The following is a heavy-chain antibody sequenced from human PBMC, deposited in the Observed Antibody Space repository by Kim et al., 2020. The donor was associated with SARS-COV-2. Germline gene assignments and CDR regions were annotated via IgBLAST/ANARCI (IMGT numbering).Heavy chain of an antibody. CDR1: GFTFSTYD. CDR2: FSYDGSHK. D-gene: IGHD6-19*01. V-gene: IGHV3-30*18. CDR3: AKDFVIGSGYRSVWTPGAIDL. Sequence: GGGVVQPGRSLRLSCAASGFTFSTYDMHWVRQAPGKGLEWAAVFSYDGSHKHYADSVKGQFTISRDNSKSTLYLQMNSLRAEDTAVYYCAKDFVIGSGYRSVWTPGAIDLWGQGTMVIVSS. J-gene: IGHJ3*01.